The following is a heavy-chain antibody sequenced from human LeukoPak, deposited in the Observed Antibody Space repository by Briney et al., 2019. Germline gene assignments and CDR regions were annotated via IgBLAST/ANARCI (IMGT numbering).Heavy chain of an antibody. CDR1: GGSMSSYY. CDR2: IHYSGST. Sequence: PSETLSLTCTVSGGSMSSYYWSWIRQPPRKGLEWIGYIHYSGSTRYNPSLKSRVTISVDTSENQFSLKLSSVTAADTAVYYCARNYQYSSSLYYWGQGTLVTVSS. V-gene: IGHV4-59*01. D-gene: IGHD6-13*01. CDR3: ARNYQYSSSLYY. J-gene: IGHJ4*02.